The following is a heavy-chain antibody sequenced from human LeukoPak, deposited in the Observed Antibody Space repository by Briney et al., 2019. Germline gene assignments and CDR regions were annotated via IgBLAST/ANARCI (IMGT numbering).Heavy chain of an antibody. CDR1: GGTFSNYA. CDR3: ARDRQLVHGYYYYYMDV. Sequence: SVKVSCKASGGTFSNYAISWVRQAPGQGLEWMGGIIPIFGTANYAQKFQGRVTITADESTSTAYMELSSLRSEDTAVYYCARDRQLVHGYYYYYMDVWGKGTTVTVSS. V-gene: IGHV1-69*13. D-gene: IGHD6-6*01. J-gene: IGHJ6*03. CDR2: IIPIFGTA.